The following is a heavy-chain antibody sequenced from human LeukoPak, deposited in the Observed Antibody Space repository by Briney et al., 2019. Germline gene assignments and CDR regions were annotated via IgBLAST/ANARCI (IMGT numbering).Heavy chain of an antibody. D-gene: IGHD3-10*01. CDR1: GGSISSYY. J-gene: IGHJ4*02. CDR3: ATERMGSFDY. V-gene: IGHV4-59*01. CDR2: IYYSGST. Sequence: SETLSLTCTVSGGSISSYYWSWIRQPPEKGLEWIGYIYYSGSTNYNPSLKSRVTISVDTSKNQFSLKLSSVTAADTAVYYCATERMGSFDYWGQGTLVTVSS.